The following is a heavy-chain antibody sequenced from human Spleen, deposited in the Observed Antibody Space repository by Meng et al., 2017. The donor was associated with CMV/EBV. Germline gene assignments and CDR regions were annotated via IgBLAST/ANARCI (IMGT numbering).Heavy chain of an antibody. V-gene: IGHV3-23*03. CDR1: GFTFSSYA. Sequence: GESLKISCAASGFTFSSYAMSWVRQAPGKGLEWVSVIYSGGSSTYYADSVKGRFTISRDNSKNTLYLQMNSLRAEDTAVYYCARWNYYGSGSYAFDIWGQGTMVTVSS. D-gene: IGHD3-10*01. CDR3: ARWNYYGSGSYAFDI. CDR2: IYSGGSST. J-gene: IGHJ3*02.